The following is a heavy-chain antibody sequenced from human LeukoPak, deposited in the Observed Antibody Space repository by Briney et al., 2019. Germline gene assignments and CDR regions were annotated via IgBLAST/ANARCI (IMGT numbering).Heavy chain of an antibody. CDR3: TSRGHIVVVVAATLSAFDI. CDR1: VFTFSNAW. Sequence: GGSLRLSCAASVFTFSNAWMSWVRQAPGQGVEWVGRIKRKTEGWTTAYVAPPKGRFTISRDDSKNTLYLQMNSLKSEDTAVYYCTSRGHIVVVVAATLSAFDIWGQGTMVSVSS. D-gene: IGHD2-15*01. CDR2: IKRKTEGWTT. J-gene: IGHJ3*02. V-gene: IGHV3-15*01.